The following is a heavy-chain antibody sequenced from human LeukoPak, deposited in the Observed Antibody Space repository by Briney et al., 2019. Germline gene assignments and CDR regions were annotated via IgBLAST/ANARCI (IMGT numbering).Heavy chain of an antibody. J-gene: IGHJ1*01. D-gene: IGHD6-13*01. CDR2: ISSNGGST. CDR1: GFNFSCFA. V-gene: IGHV3-64D*06. CDR3: VKSSGSWSQFEYFQH. Sequence: GSLRLSCSASGFNFSCFAMHWVRQAPGKGLEYVSAISSNGGSTYYADSVKGRFTISRDNSKNTLYLQMSSLRAEDTAVYYCVKSSGSWSQFEYFQHWGQGTLVTVSS.